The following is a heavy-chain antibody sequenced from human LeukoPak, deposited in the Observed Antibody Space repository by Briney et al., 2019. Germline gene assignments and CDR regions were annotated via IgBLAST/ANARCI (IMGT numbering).Heavy chain of an antibody. CDR2: IYYSGST. D-gene: IGHD6-13*01. V-gene: IGHV4-59*01. CDR1: GGSISSYY. CDR3: ARAPGGCYSSSCLDY. J-gene: IGHJ4*02. Sequence: ASETLSLTCTVSGGSISSYYWSWIRQPPGKGLEWIGHIYYSGSTNYNPSLKSRVTISVDTSKNQFSLKLSSVTAADTAVYYCARAPGGCYSSSCLDYWGQGTLVTVSS.